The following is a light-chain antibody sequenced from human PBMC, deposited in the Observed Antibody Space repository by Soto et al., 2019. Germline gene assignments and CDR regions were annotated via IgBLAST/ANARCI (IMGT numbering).Light chain of an antibody. V-gene: IGKV1-39*01. J-gene: IGKJ4*01. CDR2: AAS. CDR1: QSISSY. CDR3: QQSISAPLT. Sequence: DIQMTQSPSSLSASVGDRVTITCRASQSISSYLNWYQQKPGKAPTLLIYAASSLQSGVPSRFSGSGSGTDFTLTIAGLQPAASARYCCQQSISAPLTFGGGTTVAIK.